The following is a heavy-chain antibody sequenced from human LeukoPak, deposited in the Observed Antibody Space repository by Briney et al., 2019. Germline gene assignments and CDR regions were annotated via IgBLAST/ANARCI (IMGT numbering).Heavy chain of an antibody. D-gene: IGHD2-2*01. CDR1: GFTFSSYS. J-gene: IGHJ4*02. V-gene: IGHV3-21*01. CDR2: ISSSSSYI. CDR3: ARGDIVVVPAAMIGDY. Sequence: GGSLRLSCAASGFTFSSYSMNWVRQAPGKGLEWVSSISSSSSYIHYADSVKGRFTISRDNAKNSLYLQMNSLRAEDTAVYYCARGDIVVVPAAMIGDYWGQGTLVTVSS.